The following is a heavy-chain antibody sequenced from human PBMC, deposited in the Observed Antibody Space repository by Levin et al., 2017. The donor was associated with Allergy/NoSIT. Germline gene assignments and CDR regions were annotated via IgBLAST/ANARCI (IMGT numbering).Heavy chain of an antibody. J-gene: IGHJ4*02. Sequence: SETLSLICSVSGGSITITSYYWGWIRQPPGKGLEWIGNIYFSGSTYYSPSLKSRVTISVDTSKNQFSLRLTSVTAADTAVYYCGRRGVSGWHGGFDYWGQGTLVTVSS. CDR1: GGSITITSYY. V-gene: IGHV4-39*01. CDR2: IYFSGST. D-gene: IGHD6-19*01. CDR3: GRRGVSGWHGGFDY.